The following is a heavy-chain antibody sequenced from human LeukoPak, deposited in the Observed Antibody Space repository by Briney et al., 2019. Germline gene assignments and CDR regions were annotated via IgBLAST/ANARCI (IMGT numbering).Heavy chain of an antibody. V-gene: IGHV4-61*01. D-gene: IGHD5-24*01. CDR3: ARVGDGYHLGY. CDR2: IYYSGST. Sequence: SETLSLTCTASGGSISGSISSYYWSWIRQPPGKGLEWIGYIYYSGSTNYNPSLKSRVTISVDTSKNQFSLKLSSVTAADTAVYYCARVGDGYHLGYWGQGTLVTVSS. CDR1: GGSISGSISSYY. J-gene: IGHJ4*02.